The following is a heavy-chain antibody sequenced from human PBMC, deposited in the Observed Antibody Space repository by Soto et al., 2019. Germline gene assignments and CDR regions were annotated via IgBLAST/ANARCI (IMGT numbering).Heavy chain of an antibody. J-gene: IGHJ4*02. CDR1: GYTFTSYG. Sequence: ASVKVSCKASGYTFTSYGINWVRQAPGQGLEWMGWISAYNANTHYAQKLQGRVTMTTDTFTSTAYMELRSLRSDDTAVYYCARQMAGSRFDYWGQGTLVTVSS. CDR3: ARQMAGSRFDY. CDR2: ISAYNANT. V-gene: IGHV1-18*01. D-gene: IGHD6-19*01.